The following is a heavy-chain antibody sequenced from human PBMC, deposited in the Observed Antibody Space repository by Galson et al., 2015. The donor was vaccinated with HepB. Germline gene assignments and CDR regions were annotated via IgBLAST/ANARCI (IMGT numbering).Heavy chain of an antibody. Sequence: SLRLSCAASGFIFSGNGMNWVRQAPGKGLEWVAFIRYDGSNKYYADSVKGRFIISRDNSKNSVYLHMNSLGAEDTAVYYCARDSPRESHDFWSGSLDYWGQGTLVSVSS. J-gene: IGHJ4*02. CDR1: GFIFSGNG. D-gene: IGHD3-3*01. CDR3: ARDSPRESHDFWSGSLDY. V-gene: IGHV3-30*02. CDR2: IRYDGSNK.